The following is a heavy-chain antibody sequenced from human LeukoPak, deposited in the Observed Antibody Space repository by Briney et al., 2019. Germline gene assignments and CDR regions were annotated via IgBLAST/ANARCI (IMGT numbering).Heavy chain of an antibody. CDR2: INHSGST. V-gene: IGHV4-38-2*02. CDR3: ARDGEMATIENYFDY. Sequence: SETLSLTCTVSGYSISSGYYWGWIRQPPGKGLEWIGEINHSGSTNYNPSLKSRVTISVDTSKNQFSLKLSSVTAADTAVYYCARDGEMATIENYFDYWGQGTLVTVSS. J-gene: IGHJ4*02. D-gene: IGHD5-24*01. CDR1: GYSISSGYY.